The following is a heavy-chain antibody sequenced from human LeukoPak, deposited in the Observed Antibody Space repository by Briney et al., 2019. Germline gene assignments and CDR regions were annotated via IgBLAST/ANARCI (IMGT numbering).Heavy chain of an antibody. CDR1: GFTFSSYS. Sequence: GGSLRLSCAASGFTFSSYSMNWVRQAPGKGLEWVAVISYDGSNKYYADSVKGRFTISRDNSKNTLYLQMNSLRAEDTAVYYCAKDGRGRGGYYYYGMDVWGQGTTVTVSS. CDR3: AKDGRGRGGYYYYGMDV. J-gene: IGHJ6*02. D-gene: IGHD1-26*01. V-gene: IGHV3-30*18. CDR2: ISYDGSNK.